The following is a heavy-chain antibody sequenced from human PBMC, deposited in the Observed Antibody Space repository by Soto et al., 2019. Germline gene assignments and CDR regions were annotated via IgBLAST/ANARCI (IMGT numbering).Heavy chain of an antibody. V-gene: IGHV3-23*01. CDR2: ISNSGGST. CDR1: GFTFSSYA. CDR3: ANPLAHCSGPTCYGPVTF. J-gene: IGHJ4*02. D-gene: IGHD2-15*01. Sequence: EVQLLESGGGLVQPVGSMRLPCSAYGFTFSSYAITWVRQAPCKGLEYVSSISNSGGSTYYADSLKGRFTVSRDNSKITLYLQMNSLRADDTAVYYCANPLAHCSGPTCYGPVTFWGQGTLVTVSS.